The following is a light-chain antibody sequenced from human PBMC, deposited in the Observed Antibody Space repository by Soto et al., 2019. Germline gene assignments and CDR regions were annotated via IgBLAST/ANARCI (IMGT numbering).Light chain of an antibody. CDR1: QSVSSN. Sequence: DIVMTQSPATLSASPGERATLTCRASQSVSSNLAWYQQKPGQAPRLLIYGASTLATGIPASFSGSGSGTDFPLTISSLQSEDFAVYYCQQYNNWPLTFGQGTKVEIK. V-gene: IGKV3-15*01. CDR2: GAS. CDR3: QQYNNWPLT. J-gene: IGKJ1*01.